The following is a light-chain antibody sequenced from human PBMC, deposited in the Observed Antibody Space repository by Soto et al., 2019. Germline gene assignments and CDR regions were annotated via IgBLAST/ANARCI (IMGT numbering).Light chain of an antibody. V-gene: IGKV1-9*01. CDR3: QQLNSYEIT. CDR2: AAS. Sequence: IQLTQSPSSLSASVGDRVTITCRASQGISNYLAWYQQEPGKAPKLLIYAASTLQSGVPSRFSGSGSGTDFTRNVDNLQPEDFPAYDGQQLNSYEITFGQVTRLEIK. CDR1: QGISNY. J-gene: IGKJ5*01.